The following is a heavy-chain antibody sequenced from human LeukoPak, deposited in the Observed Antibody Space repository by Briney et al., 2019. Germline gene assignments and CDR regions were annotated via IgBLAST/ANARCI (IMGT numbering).Heavy chain of an antibody. Sequence: GRVTMTRDTSISTVYMELSNLRSDDTAVYYCARLKSTRGTNWFDPWGQGTLVTVSS. CDR3: ARLKSTRGTNWFDP. D-gene: IGHD1-26*01. V-gene: IGHV1-2*02. J-gene: IGHJ5*02.